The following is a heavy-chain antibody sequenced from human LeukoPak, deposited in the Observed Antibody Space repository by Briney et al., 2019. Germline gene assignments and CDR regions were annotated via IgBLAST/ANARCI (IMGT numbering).Heavy chain of an antibody. CDR3: ARDLYGSRFSYDYYMDV. J-gene: IGHJ6*03. Sequence: PGGSLRLSCAASGFTFSSDSMNSFRQAPGKGLEWVSSISSSSSYIYYADSVKGRFTISRDNAKNSLYLQMNSLRAEDTAVYYCARDLYGSRFSYDYYMDVWGKGTTVTVSS. V-gene: IGHV3-21*01. CDR2: ISSSSSYI. D-gene: IGHD3-10*01. CDR1: GFTFSSDS.